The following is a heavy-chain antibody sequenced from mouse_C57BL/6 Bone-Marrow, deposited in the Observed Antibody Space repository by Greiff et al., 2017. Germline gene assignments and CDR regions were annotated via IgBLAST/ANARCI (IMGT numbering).Heavy chain of an antibody. D-gene: IGHD3-2*02. CDR2: ISNGGGST. CDR1: GFTFSDYY. V-gene: IGHV5-12*01. J-gene: IGHJ3*01. CDR3: ARRTAQATAFAY. Sequence: EVMLVESGGGLVQPGGSLKLSCAASGFTFSDYYMYWVRQTPEKRLEWVAYISNGGGSTYYPDTVKGRCTISRDNARNTLYLQMSRLKSEDTAMYYCARRTAQATAFAYWGQGTLVTVSA.